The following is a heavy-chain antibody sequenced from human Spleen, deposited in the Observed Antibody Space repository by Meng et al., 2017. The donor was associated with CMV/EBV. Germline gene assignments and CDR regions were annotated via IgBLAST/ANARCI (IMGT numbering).Heavy chain of an antibody. CDR3: ARDEVFLEWLSPHYFAY. V-gene: IGHV4-59*01. Sequence: SKTLSLTFTVSDGSIITYYWSWIRQPPGKGLEWIGYIHYSVSTDYNPSLKSRVTISVDTSKNQLSLKLSSVTAADTAVYYCARDEVFLEWLSPHYFAYWGQGTLVTVSS. J-gene: IGHJ4*02. CDR1: DGSIITYY. CDR2: IHYSVST. D-gene: IGHD3-3*01.